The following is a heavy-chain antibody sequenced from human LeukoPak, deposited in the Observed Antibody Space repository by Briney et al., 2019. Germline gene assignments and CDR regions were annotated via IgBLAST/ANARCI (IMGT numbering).Heavy chain of an antibody. D-gene: IGHD4-17*01. J-gene: IGHJ5*02. CDR2: ISAYNGNT. Sequence: ASVKVSCKASGYTFTSYGISWVRQAAGQGLEWMGWISAYNGNTNYAQKLQGRVTMTTDTSTSTAYMELRSLRSDDTAVYYCARGYGDHDYNWFAPWGQGTLVTVSS. CDR3: ARGYGDHDYNWFAP. V-gene: IGHV1-18*01. CDR1: GYTFTSYG.